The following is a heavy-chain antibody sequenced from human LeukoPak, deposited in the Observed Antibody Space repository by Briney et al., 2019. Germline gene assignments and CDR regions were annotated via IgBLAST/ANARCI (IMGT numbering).Heavy chain of an antibody. V-gene: IGHV3-30*04. CDR3: ARAFAGARFDV. D-gene: IGHD3-10*01. Sequence: PGGSLRLSCAASGFTFSSYSMHWVRQAPGKGLEWAAVLSTIGGREYYVDSVKGRFTISRDTSKHTLYLQMDGLRVEDTALYYCARAFAGARFDVWGRGTLVTVSS. CDR2: LSTIGGRE. J-gene: IGHJ2*01. CDR1: GFTFSSYS.